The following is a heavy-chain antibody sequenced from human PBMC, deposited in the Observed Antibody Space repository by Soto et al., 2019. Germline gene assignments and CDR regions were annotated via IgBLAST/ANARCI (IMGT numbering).Heavy chain of an antibody. J-gene: IGHJ4*02. D-gene: IGHD2-2*01. CDR2: ISAYNGNT. Sequence: ASVKVSCNASGYTFTSYGISWVRQAPGQGLEWMGWISAYNGNTNYAQKPQGRVTMTTDTSTSTAYMELRSLRSDDTAVYYCASSPLYCSSTSCPFDYWGQGTLVTVSS. CDR3: ASSPLYCSSTSCPFDY. V-gene: IGHV1-18*01. CDR1: GYTFTSYG.